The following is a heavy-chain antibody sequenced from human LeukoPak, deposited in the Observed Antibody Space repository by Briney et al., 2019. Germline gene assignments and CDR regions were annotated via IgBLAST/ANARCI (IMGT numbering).Heavy chain of an antibody. CDR2: ISSSSSYI. CDR3: ARDQRESNYYYYGMDV. V-gene: IGHV3-21*01. CDR1: GFTFSSYS. Sequence: GGSLRLSCAASGFTFSSYSMNWVRQAPGKGLEWVSSISSSSSYIYYADSVKGRFTISRDNAKNSLYLQMNSLRAEDTAVYYCARDQRESNYYYYGMDVWGQGTTVTVSS. J-gene: IGHJ6*02. D-gene: IGHD5-24*01.